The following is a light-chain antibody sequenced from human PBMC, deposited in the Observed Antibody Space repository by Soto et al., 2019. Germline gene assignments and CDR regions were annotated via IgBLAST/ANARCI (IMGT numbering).Light chain of an antibody. J-gene: IGLJ7*01. CDR1: SGDVGHYNL. Sequence: QSALTQPASVSGSPGQSITISCSGVSGDVGHYNLVSWYQQYPGKAPALLIYEDDKRPSGVSNRFSGSKSDSTASLTISGLQAEDEADYYCCLYLGGTSVFGGGTQLTVL. V-gene: IGLV2-23*01. CDR2: EDD. CDR3: CLYLGGTSV.